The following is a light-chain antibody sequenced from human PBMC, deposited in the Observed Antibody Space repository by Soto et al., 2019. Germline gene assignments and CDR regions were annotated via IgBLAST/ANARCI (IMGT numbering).Light chain of an antibody. CDR1: QSVSSY. Sequence: IVLTLTAATSAVYRGKIATLACRASQSVSSYLAWYQQKPGQAPRLLIYDASNRATGTPARFSGSGSGTEFTLAVSSLQSEDYALYFCQQYIRWPLTFGGGTKV. CDR2: DAS. J-gene: IGKJ4*01. CDR3: QQYIRWPLT. V-gene: IGKV3D-15*01.